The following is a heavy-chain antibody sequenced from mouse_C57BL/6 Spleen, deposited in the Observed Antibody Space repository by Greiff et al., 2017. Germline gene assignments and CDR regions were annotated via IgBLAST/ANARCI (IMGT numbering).Heavy chain of an antibody. CDR1: GYTFTDYE. Sequence: QVQLQQSGAELVRPGASVTLSCKASGYTFTDYEMHWVKQTPVHGLEWIGAIDPETGGTAYNQKFKGKAILTADKSSSTAYMELRSLTSEDSAVYYCTRSIYYYGSFDYWGQGTTLTVSS. J-gene: IGHJ2*01. CDR2: IDPETGGT. D-gene: IGHD1-1*01. V-gene: IGHV1-15*01. CDR3: TRSIYYYGSFDY.